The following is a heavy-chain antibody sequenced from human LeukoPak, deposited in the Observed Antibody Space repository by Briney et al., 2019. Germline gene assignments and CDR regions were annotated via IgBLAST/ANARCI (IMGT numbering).Heavy chain of an antibody. CDR1: GGSFSSYY. CDR3: ARSVYCTNGVCSQGFFDP. V-gene: IGHV4-34*01. J-gene: IGHJ5*02. D-gene: IGHD2-8*01. Sequence: PSETLSLTCAVYGGSFSSYYWSWIRQPLGKGLEWIGEINHSGSTNYNPSLKSRVTISVDTSKNQFSLKLSSVTAADTAVYYCARSVYCTNGVCSQGFFDPWGQGTLVTVSS. CDR2: INHSGST.